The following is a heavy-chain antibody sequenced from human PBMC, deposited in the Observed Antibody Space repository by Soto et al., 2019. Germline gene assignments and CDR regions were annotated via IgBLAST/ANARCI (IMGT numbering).Heavy chain of an antibody. CDR3: VRTSSY. J-gene: IGHJ4*02. CDR2: LYGGGTT. CDR1: GFAVNSDY. V-gene: IGHV3-53*01. D-gene: IGHD2-2*01. Sequence: EVQLVESGGGLIQPGGSLRLSCAASGFAVNSDYMSWVLQAPGKGLEWVSVLYGGGTTHYSDSVKGRFTISRDNSKNTVFLQMNSLRAEGTAVYYCVRTSSYWGQETRVIVSS.